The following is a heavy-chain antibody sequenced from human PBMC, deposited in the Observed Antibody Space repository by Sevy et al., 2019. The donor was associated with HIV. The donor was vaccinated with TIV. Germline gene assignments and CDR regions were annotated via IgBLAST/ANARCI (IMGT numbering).Heavy chain of an antibody. D-gene: IGHD5-12*01. J-gene: IGHJ6*02. Sequence: GGSLRLSCTASGFTFSSAWMSWVRQAPGKGLEWVGRIKSEFDGGAIDYAAPVKSGFSISREDSKTTVYLQMNSLKTDDTAVYYCITDPAYRGYDEEVINYYFYGMDVWGQGTTVTVSS. CDR2: IKSEFDGGAI. CDR3: ITDPAYRGYDEEVINYYFYGMDV. CDR1: GFTFSSAW. V-gene: IGHV3-15*01.